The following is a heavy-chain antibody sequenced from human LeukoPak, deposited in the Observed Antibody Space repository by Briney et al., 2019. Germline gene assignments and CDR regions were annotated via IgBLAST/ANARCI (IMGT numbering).Heavy chain of an antibody. J-gene: IGHJ4*02. CDR1: GFTFTSSA. V-gene: IGHV1-58*01. CDR2: IVAGSGNT. CDR3: AADGGLGWNDASGY. D-gene: IGHD1-1*01. Sequence: SVTVSCKASGFTFTSSAVQWVRQARGQRLEWIGWIVAGSGNTNYAQKFQERVTITRDMSTSTAYMELSSLRSEDTAVYYCAADGGLGWNDASGYWGQGTLVTVSS.